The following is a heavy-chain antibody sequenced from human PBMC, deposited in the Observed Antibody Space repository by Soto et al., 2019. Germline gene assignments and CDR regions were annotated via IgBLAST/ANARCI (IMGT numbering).Heavy chain of an antibody. CDR1: GGTFSSYA. CDR2: IIPILGIA. D-gene: IGHD2-8*01. J-gene: IGHJ4*02. V-gene: IGHV1-69*10. CDR3: AKGWGPRYCTNGVCYTYFDY. Sequence: ASVKVSCKASGGTFSSYAISWVRQAPGQGLEWMGGIIPILGIANYAQKFQGRVTITADKSTSTAYMELSSLRSEDTAVYYFAKGWGPRYCTNGVCYTYFDYWGQGTLVTVSS.